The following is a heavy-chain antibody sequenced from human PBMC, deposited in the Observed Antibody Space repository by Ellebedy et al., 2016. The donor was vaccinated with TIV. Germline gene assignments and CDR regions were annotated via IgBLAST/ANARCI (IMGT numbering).Heavy chain of an antibody. CDR1: GFTFSSYD. CDR3: AKEGYYDWPY. V-gene: IGHV3-23*01. CDR2: IRGSGGST. Sequence: GESLKISCAASGFTFSSYDMSWVRQAPGKGLEWVSAIRGSGGSTYYADSVKGRFTISRDNSKNTLYLQVNSLRAEDTAVYYCAKEGYYDWPYWGQGTLVTVSS. J-gene: IGHJ4*02. D-gene: IGHD3-22*01.